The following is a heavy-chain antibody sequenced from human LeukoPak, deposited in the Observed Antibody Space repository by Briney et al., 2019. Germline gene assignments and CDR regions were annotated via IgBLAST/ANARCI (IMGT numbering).Heavy chain of an antibody. Sequence: SETLSLTCTVSGGSISSSSYYWGWIRQPPGKGLEWIGSIYYSGSTYYNPSLKSRVTTSLDTSKNQFSLKLSSVTAADTAVYYCARKAISGYWGGSEGYYYMDVWGKGTTVTVSS. D-gene: IGHD3-22*01. CDR2: IYYSGST. CDR3: ARKAISGYWGGSEGYYYMDV. CDR1: GGSISSSSYY. V-gene: IGHV4-39*07. J-gene: IGHJ6*03.